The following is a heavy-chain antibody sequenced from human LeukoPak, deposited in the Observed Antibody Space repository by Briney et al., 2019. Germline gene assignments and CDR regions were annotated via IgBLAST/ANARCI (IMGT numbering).Heavy chain of an antibody. J-gene: IGHJ4*02. D-gene: IGHD1-26*01. CDR3: ATMLGSGSVSYLFHY. Sequence: KPSETLSLTCTVSGGSISSYYWSWIRHPPGKGLEWIGYIYYSGSTNYNPPLKSRVTMSIDTSKNQFSLKLSSVTAADTAVYYCATMLGSGSVSYLFHYWGQGTLVTVSS. V-gene: IGHV4-59*01. CDR2: IYYSGST. CDR1: GGSISSYY.